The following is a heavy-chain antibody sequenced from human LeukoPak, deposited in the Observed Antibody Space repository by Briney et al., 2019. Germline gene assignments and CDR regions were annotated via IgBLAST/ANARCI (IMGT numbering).Heavy chain of an antibody. Sequence: GGSLTLSCAASGFTFSSYWMSWVRQAPGKGLEWVANIKQNGSEKYYVDSVKGRFTISRDNDKNSLYLQMNSLRAEDTAVYYCARGPSDYYDSSGYYFLRAAYAFDIWGQGTMVTVSS. CDR2: IKQNGSEK. CDR1: GFTFSSYW. V-gene: IGHV3-7*01. D-gene: IGHD3-22*01. CDR3: ARGPSDYYDSSGYYFLRAAYAFDI. J-gene: IGHJ3*02.